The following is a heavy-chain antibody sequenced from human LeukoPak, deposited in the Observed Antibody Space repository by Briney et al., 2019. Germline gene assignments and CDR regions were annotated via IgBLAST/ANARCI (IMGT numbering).Heavy chain of an antibody. V-gene: IGHV4-34*01. Sequence: SETLSLTCAVYGGSFSGYYWSWIRQPPGKGLEWIGEINHSGSTNYNPSLKSRVTISVDTSKNQFSLKLSSVTAADTAVYYCARVRDSSGYGYFDYWGQGTLVTVSS. CDR2: INHSGST. J-gene: IGHJ4*02. CDR1: GGSFSGYY. CDR3: ARVRDSSGYGYFDY. D-gene: IGHD3-22*01.